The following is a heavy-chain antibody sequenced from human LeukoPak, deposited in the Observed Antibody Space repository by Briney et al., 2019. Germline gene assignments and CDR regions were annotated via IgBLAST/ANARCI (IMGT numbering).Heavy chain of an antibody. CDR3: ARGSSSGLTY. CDR1: GGSFSGYY. Sequence: SETLSLTCAVYGGSFSGYYWSWIRQPPGKGLEWIGENTHSGSTMYNPSLKSRVTIAVDTSKNQFSLKLSSVTAADTAVYYCARGSSSGLTYWGQGTLVTVSP. V-gene: IGHV4-34*01. CDR2: NTHSGST. J-gene: IGHJ4*02. D-gene: IGHD6-19*01.